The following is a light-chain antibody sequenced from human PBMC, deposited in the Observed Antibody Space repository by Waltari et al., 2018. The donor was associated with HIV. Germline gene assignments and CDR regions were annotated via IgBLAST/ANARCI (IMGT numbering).Light chain of an antibody. CDR1: QCISSY. J-gene: IGKJ4*01. V-gene: IGKV1-9*01. Sequence: DIQLTKSPSFLSASVGDRVTITCRASQCISSYLAWYQQKPGKAPKLLLYAASTLQSGVPSRFSGSGSGTEFTLTISSLQPEDFATYYCQQLNSYPLTFGGGTKVEIK. CDR2: AAS. CDR3: QQLNSYPLT.